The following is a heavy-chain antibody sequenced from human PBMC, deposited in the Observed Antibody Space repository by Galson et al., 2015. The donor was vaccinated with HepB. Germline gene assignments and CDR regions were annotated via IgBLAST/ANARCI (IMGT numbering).Heavy chain of an antibody. D-gene: IGHD3-10*01. V-gene: IGHV1-18*01. CDR1: GYTFTRYG. J-gene: IGHJ5*02. Sequence: SVKVSCKASGYTFTRYGISWVRQAPGQGLEWMGWISAYNGNTNYAQKLQGRVTMTIDTSTSIAYMGLRSLRSDDTAVYYCARDHWFGELLPDPWGQGTLVTVSS. CDR3: ARDHWFGELLPDP. CDR2: ISAYNGNT.